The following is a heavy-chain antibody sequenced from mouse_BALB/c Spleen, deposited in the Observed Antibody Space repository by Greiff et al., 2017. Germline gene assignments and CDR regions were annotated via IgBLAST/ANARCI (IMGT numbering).Heavy chain of an antibody. J-gene: IGHJ1*01. Sequence: QVQLQQSGPELVKPGASVKMSCKASGYTFTDYVISWVKQRTGQGLEWIGEIYPGSGSTYYNEKFKGKATLTADKSSSTAYMELRSLTSEDTAVYYCARGFHWYFDVWGAGTTVTVSS. V-gene: IGHV1-81*01. CDR3: ARGFHWYFDV. CDR1: GYTFTDYV. CDR2: IYPGSGST.